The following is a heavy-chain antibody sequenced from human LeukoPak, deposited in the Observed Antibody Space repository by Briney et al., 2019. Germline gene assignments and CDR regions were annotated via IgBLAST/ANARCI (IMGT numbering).Heavy chain of an antibody. J-gene: IGHJ4*02. CDR2: IKQDGSEK. Sequence: GGSLRLSCAASGFTFSSYSMNWVRQAPGKGLEWVANIKQDGSEKYYVDSVKGRFTISRDNAKNSLYLQMNSLRAEDTAVYYCARAYYYGSGTTFCYWGQGTLVTVSS. V-gene: IGHV3-7*01. CDR3: ARAYYYGSGTTFCY. D-gene: IGHD3-10*01. CDR1: GFTFSSYS.